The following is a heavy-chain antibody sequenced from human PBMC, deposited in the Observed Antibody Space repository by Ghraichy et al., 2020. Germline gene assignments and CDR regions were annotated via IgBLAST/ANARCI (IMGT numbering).Heavy chain of an antibody. J-gene: IGHJ4*02. CDR1: GGSFSGYY. CDR3: ARGWRWLKY. D-gene: IGHD5-24*01. CDR2: VNHSGST. Sequence: SQTLSLTCAVYGGSFSGYYWSWIRQPPGKGLEWIGEVNHSGSTNYNPFLKSRVIISVDTSKNHFSLRLSSVTAADTAVYYGARGWRWLKYWGQGTLVTVSS. V-gene: IGHV4-34*01.